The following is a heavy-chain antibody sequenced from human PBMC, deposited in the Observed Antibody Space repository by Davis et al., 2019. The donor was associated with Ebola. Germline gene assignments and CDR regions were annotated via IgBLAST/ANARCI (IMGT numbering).Heavy chain of an antibody. CDR1: GFTFSSYSMN. CDR2: IYYSGST. V-gene: IGHV4-59*05. D-gene: IGHD4-11*01. CDR3: SNEDY. Sequence: ESLKISCAASGFTFSSYSMNWVRQPPGKGLEWIGSIYYSGSTYYNPSLKSRVTISVDTSKNQFSLKLSSVTAADTAVYYCSNEDYWGQGTLVTVSS. J-gene: IGHJ4*02.